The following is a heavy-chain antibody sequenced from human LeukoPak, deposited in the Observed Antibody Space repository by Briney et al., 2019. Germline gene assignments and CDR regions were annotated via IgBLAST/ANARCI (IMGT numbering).Heavy chain of an antibody. Sequence: GASVKVSCKTSGYIFTDYYIHWVRQARGQGLEWMGWINPNSGGTYAQKFEARVTLTRDTSINTAYMEMRGLTSDDTAVYYCAKSQYSFGSGATRPLFDYWGQGTLDTVSS. V-gene: IGHV1-2*02. J-gene: IGHJ4*02. CDR2: INPNSGGT. CDR3: AKSQYSFGSGATRPLFDY. D-gene: IGHD3-10*01. CDR1: GYIFTDYY.